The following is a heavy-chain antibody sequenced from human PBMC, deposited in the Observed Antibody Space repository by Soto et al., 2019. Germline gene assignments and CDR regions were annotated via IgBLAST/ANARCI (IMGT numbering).Heavy chain of an antibody. Sequence: SETLSLTCAVYGESFSGYIWTWIRQTPGKGLQWIGQINDSGSASYNPSLKSRVTISVHTSNSQFSLELSSVTAADTAVYYCARGLITGSHYSGGWYYFDSWGQGTQVTVSS. D-gene: IGHD6-19*01. V-gene: IGHV4-34*01. J-gene: IGHJ4*02. CDR2: INDSGSA. CDR1: GESFSGYI. CDR3: ARGLITGSHYSGGWYYFDS.